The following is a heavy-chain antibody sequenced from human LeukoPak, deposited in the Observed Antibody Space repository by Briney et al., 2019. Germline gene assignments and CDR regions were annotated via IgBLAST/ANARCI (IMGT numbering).Heavy chain of an antibody. CDR3: ARGPIAAAGTGPHNWFDP. CDR1: GFTFSNAW. V-gene: IGHV4-34*01. Sequence: GSLRLSCAASGFTFSNAWMSWVRQAPGKGLEWIGEINHSGSTNYNPSLESRVTISVDTSKNQFSLKLSSVTAADTAVYYCARGPIAAAGTGPHNWFDPWGQGTLVTVSS. J-gene: IGHJ5*02. D-gene: IGHD6-13*01. CDR2: INHSGST.